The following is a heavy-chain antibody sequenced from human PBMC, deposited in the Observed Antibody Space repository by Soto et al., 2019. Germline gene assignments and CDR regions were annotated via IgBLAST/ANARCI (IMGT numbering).Heavy chain of an antibody. CDR1: GFTFDDYA. V-gene: IGHV3-9*01. J-gene: IGHJ4*02. Sequence: EVQLVESGGGLVQPGRSLRLSCAASGFTFDDYAMHWVRQAPGKGLEWVSGISWNSGSIGYADSVKGRFTISRDNAKNSLYLQMNSLRAEDTALYYCAKHAYSDYIWGSNTPLAEYYFDYWGQGTLVTVSS. CDR3: AKHAYSDYIWGSNTPLAEYYFDY. D-gene: IGHD3-16*01. CDR2: ISWNSGSI.